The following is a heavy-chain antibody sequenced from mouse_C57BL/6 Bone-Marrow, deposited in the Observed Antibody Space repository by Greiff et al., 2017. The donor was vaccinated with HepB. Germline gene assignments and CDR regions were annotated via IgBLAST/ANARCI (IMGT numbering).Heavy chain of an antibody. CDR1: GYTFTSYW. Sequence: VQLQQPAAELVKPGASVKLSCKASGYTFTSYWMHWVKQRPGQVLEWIGMIHPNSGSTNYNEKFKSKATLTVDKSSSTAYMQLSSLTSEDSAVYYCARRRLRSLAYWGQGTLVTVSA. D-gene: IGHD2-4*01. CDR2: IHPNSGST. V-gene: IGHV1-64*01. J-gene: IGHJ3*01. CDR3: ARRRLRSLAY.